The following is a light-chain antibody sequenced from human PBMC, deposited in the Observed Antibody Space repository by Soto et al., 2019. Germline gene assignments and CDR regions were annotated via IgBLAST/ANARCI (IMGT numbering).Light chain of an antibody. CDR3: QQYDNWGP. CDR2: SAS. J-gene: IGKJ1*01. Sequence: EIVMTQSPATLSVSPGERATLSCRASQSVGSNLAWFQHKPGQAPRLLIYSASTRATGIPARFSGSGSGTEFTLTITSLQSEDFAVYYCQQYDNWGPFGQGTKVEIK. V-gene: IGKV3-15*01. CDR1: QSVGSN.